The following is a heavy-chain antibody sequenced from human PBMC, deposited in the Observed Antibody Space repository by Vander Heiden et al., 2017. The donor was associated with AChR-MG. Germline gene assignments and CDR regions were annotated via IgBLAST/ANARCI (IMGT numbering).Heavy chain of an antibody. CDR2: ISPSGST. CDR3: ARDGYGAVGRVNWFDP. J-gene: IGHJ5*02. V-gene: IGHV4-38-2*02. CDR1: GNSISSGSY. D-gene: IGHD5-18*01. Sequence: QVQLQESGPGLVKPSETLSLTCAVSGNSISSGSYWGWIRQPPGKGLEGIASISPSGSTYHNPSLKSRVTISVDTSKNQFSLKLSSVTAADTAMYYCARDGYGAVGRVNWFDPWGQGTLVTVSS.